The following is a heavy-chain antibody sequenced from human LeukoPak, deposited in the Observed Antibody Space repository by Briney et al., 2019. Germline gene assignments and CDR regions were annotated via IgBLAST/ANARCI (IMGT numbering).Heavy chain of an antibody. CDR3: ARRVNFRPNIFGVVIIPVSGFDY. CDR2: ISYTGST. CDR1: GGSLSIYY. V-gene: IGHV4-59*12. Sequence: PSETLSLTCTVSGGSLSIYYWSWIRQPPGKGLEWIVYISYTGSTNYNQTLKSRVTISVDTSKTQLSLKLSSVTAADTAVYYCARRVNFRPNIFGVVIIPVSGFDYWGQGTLVTASS. J-gene: IGHJ4*02. D-gene: IGHD3-3*02.